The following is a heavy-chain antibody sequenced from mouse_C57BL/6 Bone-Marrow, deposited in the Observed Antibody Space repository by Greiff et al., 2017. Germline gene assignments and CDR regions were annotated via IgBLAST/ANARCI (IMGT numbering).Heavy chain of an antibody. Sequence: QVQLQQSGAELARPGASVKMSCKASGYTFTSYTMHWVKQRPGQGLEWIGYINPSSGYTKFNQRFKDKATLTADKSSSTAYMPLSSLTSEDSAVYYCARGYYFDYWGQGTTLTVSS. CDR3: ARGYYFDY. J-gene: IGHJ2*01. V-gene: IGHV1-4*01. CDR1: GYTFTSYT. CDR2: INPSSGYT.